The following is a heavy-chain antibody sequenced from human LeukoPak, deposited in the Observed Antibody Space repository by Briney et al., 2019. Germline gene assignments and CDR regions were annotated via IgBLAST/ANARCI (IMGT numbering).Heavy chain of an antibody. V-gene: IGHV1-46*01. Sequence: ASVMVSCKASGYTFTSYYMHWVRQAPGQGLEWMGIINPSGGSTSYAQKFQGRVTMTRDTSTSTVYMELSSLRSEDTAVYYCARALDYYDSSGSNGDYFDYWGQGTLVTVSS. CDR1: GYTFTSYY. D-gene: IGHD3-22*01. CDR2: INPSGGST. J-gene: IGHJ4*02. CDR3: ARALDYYDSSGSNGDYFDY.